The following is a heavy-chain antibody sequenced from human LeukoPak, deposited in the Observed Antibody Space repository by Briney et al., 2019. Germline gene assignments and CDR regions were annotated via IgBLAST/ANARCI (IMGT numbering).Heavy chain of an antibody. V-gene: IGHV4-30-2*01. Sequence: SQTLSLTCAVSGGSISSGGYSWSWIRQPPGKGLEWIGYIYHSGSTYYNPSLKSRVTISVDRSKNQFSLKLSSVTAADTAVYYCARALLWFGELSHGMDVWGQGTTVTVSS. CDR3: ARALLWFGELSHGMDV. CDR2: IYHSGST. CDR1: GGSISSGGYS. D-gene: IGHD3-10*01. J-gene: IGHJ6*02.